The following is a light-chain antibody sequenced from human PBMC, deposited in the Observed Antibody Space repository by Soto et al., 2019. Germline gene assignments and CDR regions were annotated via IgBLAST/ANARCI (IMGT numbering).Light chain of an antibody. CDR2: EVT. V-gene: IGLV2-8*01. J-gene: IGLJ1*01. CDR1: ISDVFGYNF. CDR3: SSYAATNNYV. Sequence: QSALTQHPSACGSPGQSFTISCTGTISDVFGYNFVSWYQQHPGKAPQLIIYEVTKRPSGVPDRFSGSKSGNTASLTVSGLKTEDEADYYCSSYAATNNYVFGSGTKVNVL.